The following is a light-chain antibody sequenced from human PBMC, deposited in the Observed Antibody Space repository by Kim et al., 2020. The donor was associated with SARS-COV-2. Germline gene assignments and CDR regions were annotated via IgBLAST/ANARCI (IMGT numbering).Light chain of an antibody. J-gene: IGLJ1*01. V-gene: IGLV2-8*01. CDR2: EVS. Sequence: QSALTQPPSASGSPGQSVTISCTGTSSDVGGYNFVSWYQQHPGKAPKLMIYEVSNRPSGVPDRFSGSKSGNTASLTVSGLQAEDEADYYCSSYAAISNFVFGAGTQVTVL. CDR1: SSDVGGYNF. CDR3: SSYAAISNFV.